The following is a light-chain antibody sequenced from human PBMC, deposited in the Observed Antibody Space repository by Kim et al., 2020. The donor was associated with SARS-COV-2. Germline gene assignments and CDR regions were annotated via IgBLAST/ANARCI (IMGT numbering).Light chain of an antibody. Sequence: SVALGQTATIPCGGNNIENKNVHWYHQRPGQAPVLVMYRDKKRPSGIPERLSGSNSGDTATLTISRVEAGDEGEYYCQVWDSRAVVFGGGTQLTV. CDR3: QVWDSRAVV. J-gene: IGLJ2*01. CDR1: NIENKN. V-gene: IGLV3-9*01. CDR2: RDK.